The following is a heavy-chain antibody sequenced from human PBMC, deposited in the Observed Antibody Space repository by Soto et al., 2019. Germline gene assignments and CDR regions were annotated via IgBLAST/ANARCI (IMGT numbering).Heavy chain of an antibody. J-gene: IGHJ4*02. CDR3: ARDDYGDYALDY. D-gene: IGHD4-17*01. CDR1: GFTFSSYA. V-gene: IGHV3-23*01. Sequence: GGSLRLSCAASGFTFSSYAMSWVRQAPGKGLEWVSAISGSGGSTYYADSVKGRFTISRDNSKNTLYLQMNSLRAEDTAVYYCARDDYGDYALDYWGQGTLVTVSS. CDR2: ISGSGGST.